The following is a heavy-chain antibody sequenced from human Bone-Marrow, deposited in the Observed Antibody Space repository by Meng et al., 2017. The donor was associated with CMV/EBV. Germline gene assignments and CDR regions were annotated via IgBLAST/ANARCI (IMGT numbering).Heavy chain of an antibody. J-gene: IGHJ4*02. CDR1: GGSISSYY. CDR3: ARLANSGYSNY. CDR2: IYYSGST. Sequence: GSLRLSCTVSGGSISSYYWSWIRQPPGKGLEWIGYIYYSGSTNYNPSLKSRVTISVDTSKNQFSLKLSSVTAADTAVYYCARLANSGYSNYWGQGTLVTVSS. V-gene: IGHV4-59*01. D-gene: IGHD1-26*01.